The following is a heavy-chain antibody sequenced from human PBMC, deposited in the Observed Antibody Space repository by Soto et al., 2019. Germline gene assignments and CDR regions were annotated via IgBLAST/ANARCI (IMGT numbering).Heavy chain of an antibody. Sequence: SETLSLTCAVYGGSFSGYYWSWIRQPPGKGLEWIGEINHSGSTNYNPSLKSRVTISVDTSKNQFSLKLSSVAAADTAVYYCATCKAYYDFWSGYPRNWFDTWGQGTMVTVSS. J-gene: IGHJ5*02. V-gene: IGHV4-34*01. CDR3: ATCKAYYDFWSGYPRNWFDT. D-gene: IGHD3-3*01. CDR2: INHSGST. CDR1: GGSFSGYY.